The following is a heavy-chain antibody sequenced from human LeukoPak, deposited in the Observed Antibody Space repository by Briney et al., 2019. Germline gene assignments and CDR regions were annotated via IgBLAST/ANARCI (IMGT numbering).Heavy chain of an antibody. J-gene: IGHJ4*02. CDR3: ARRFRD. Sequence: PGGSLRLSCIGSGLAFSGLELNWVRQAPGKGLEWVAYIRHDGSLKTYADSMRGRFTISRDDAKNSLYLQMDSLRVEDTATYYCARRFRDWGRGILVTVPS. CDR1: GLAFSGLE. CDR2: IRHDGSLK. V-gene: IGHV3-48*03.